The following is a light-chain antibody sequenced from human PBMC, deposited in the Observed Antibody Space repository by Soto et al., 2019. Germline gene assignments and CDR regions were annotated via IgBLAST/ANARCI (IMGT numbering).Light chain of an antibody. CDR3: QHSYSSPYT. J-gene: IGKJ2*01. V-gene: IGKV1-39*01. CDR1: QSINIY. CDR2: TAS. Sequence: DIQMTQSPSSLSASVGDRVTITCRASQSINIYVNWYQHKPGKAPNLLIYTASYLQSGVPSRFTGSGSGTNFTLTISSLQPEDFASYYCQHSYSSPYTFGQGTKLEI.